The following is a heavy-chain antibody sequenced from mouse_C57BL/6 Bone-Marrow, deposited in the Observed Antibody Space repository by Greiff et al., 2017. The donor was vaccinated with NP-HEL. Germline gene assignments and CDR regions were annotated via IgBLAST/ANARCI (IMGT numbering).Heavy chain of an antibody. D-gene: IGHD1-1*01. Sequence: QVQLQQSGAELVKPGASVKLSCKASGYTFTGYWMHWVKQRPGQGLEWIGMIHPNSGSTNYNEKFKSKATLTVDKSSCTAYMQLSSLTSEDSAVYDCARSYYYYEGGYLDVWGKGTSVTVSS. CDR2: IHPNSGST. CDR1: GYTFTGYW. J-gene: IGHJ1*03. CDR3: ARSYYYYEGGYLDV. V-gene: IGHV1-64*01.